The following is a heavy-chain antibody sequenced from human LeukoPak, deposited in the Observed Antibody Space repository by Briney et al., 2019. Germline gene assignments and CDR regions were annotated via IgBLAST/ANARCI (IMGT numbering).Heavy chain of an antibody. CDR1: GGSISSSNW. J-gene: IGHJ4*02. CDR3: ARVLSYDSSGYYYYFDY. Sequence: KPSETLSLTCAVSGGSISSSNWWSWVRQPPGKGLEWIGEIYHSGSTYYNPSLKSRVTISVDTSKNQFSLKLSSVTAADTAVYYCARVLSYDSSGYYYYFDYWGQGTLVTVSS. D-gene: IGHD3-22*01. V-gene: IGHV4-4*02. CDR2: IYHSGST.